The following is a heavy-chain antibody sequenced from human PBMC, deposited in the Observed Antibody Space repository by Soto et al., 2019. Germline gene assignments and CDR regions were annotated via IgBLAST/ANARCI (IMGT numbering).Heavy chain of an antibody. Sequence: GGSLRLSCAASGFTFSSYGMHWVRQAPGKGLEWVAVISYDGSNKYYADSVKGRFTISRNNSKNTLYLQMNSRRAEDTAVYYCAKGMDIVATRGDYFDYWGQGTLVTVSS. D-gene: IGHD5-12*01. CDR1: GFTFSSYG. V-gene: IGHV3-30*18. CDR3: AKGMDIVATRGDYFDY. J-gene: IGHJ4*02. CDR2: ISYDGSNK.